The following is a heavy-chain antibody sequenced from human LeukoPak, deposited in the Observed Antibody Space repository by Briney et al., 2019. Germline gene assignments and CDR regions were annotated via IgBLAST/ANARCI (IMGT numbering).Heavy chain of an antibody. CDR2: INHSGST. CDR3: ARHRGVEWFADY. D-gene: IGHD3-3*01. V-gene: IGHV4-34*01. CDR1: GGSFSGYY. J-gene: IGHJ4*02. Sequence: SETLSLTCAVYGGSFSGYYWSWIRQPPGKGLEWIGEINHSGSTNYNPSLKSRVTISVDTSKDQFSLKLSPVTAADTAVYYCARHRGVEWFADYWGQGTLVTVSS.